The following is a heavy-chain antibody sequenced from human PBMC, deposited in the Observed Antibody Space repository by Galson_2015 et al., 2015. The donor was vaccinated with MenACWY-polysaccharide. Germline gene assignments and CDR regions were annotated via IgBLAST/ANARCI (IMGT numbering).Heavy chain of an antibody. CDR1: GGTFNNYA. Sequence: SVKVSCKASGGTFNNYAISWVRQAPGQGLEWMGRIIPTVNIANYAQKFQGRVTITADKSTGTAYMELNSLKSEDTAVYYCARVNDDISGHYREIEYYQHWGQGTMVSVSS. D-gene: IGHD3-22*01. CDR3: ARVNDDISGHYREIEYYQH. V-gene: IGHV1-69*04. J-gene: IGHJ1*01. CDR2: IIPTVNIA.